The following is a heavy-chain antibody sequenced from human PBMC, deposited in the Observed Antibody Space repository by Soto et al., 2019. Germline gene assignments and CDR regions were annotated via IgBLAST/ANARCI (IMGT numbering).Heavy chain of an antibody. CDR2: IRREVYGGTT. CDR3: TRVGGYSKTDY. V-gene: IGHV3-49*04. D-gene: IGHD2-21*01. CDR1: GFPLGDYG. J-gene: IGHJ4*02. Sequence: GGSLRLSCTASGFPLGDYGVSWVRQAPGKGLEWVGFIRREVYGGTTEYAASVKGRFVFSRDDSENIAYLQMNSLKTEDTAVYHCTRVGGYSKTDYSGRRTLVTVSS.